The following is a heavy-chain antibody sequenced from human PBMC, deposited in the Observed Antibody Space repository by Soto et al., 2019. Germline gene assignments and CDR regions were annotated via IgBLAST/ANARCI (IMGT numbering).Heavy chain of an antibody. Sequence: GASVKVSCKASGYTFTSYDTNWVRQATGQGLEWMGWMNPNSGNTGYAQKFQGRVTMTRNTSISTAYMELSSLRSEDTAVYYCARVGAGGAYYYYGMDVWGQGTTVTVSS. CDR3: ARVGAGGAYYYYGMDV. J-gene: IGHJ6*02. D-gene: IGHD3-16*01. V-gene: IGHV1-8*01. CDR1: GYTFTSYD. CDR2: MNPNSGNT.